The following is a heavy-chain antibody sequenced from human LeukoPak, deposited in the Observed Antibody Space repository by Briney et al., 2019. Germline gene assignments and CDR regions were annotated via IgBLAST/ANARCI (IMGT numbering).Heavy chain of an antibody. CDR3: ARGQWLYYFDY. D-gene: IGHD3-22*01. Sequence: GESLKISCKASGYTFTGYWIGWVRQMPGKGLEWMGIIHPSDSDVRYSPSFQGQVTISADRSINTAYLQWSSLKASDTAMYYCARGQWLYYFDYWGQGTLVTVSS. CDR1: GYTFTGYW. V-gene: IGHV5-51*01. CDR2: IHPSDSDV. J-gene: IGHJ4*02.